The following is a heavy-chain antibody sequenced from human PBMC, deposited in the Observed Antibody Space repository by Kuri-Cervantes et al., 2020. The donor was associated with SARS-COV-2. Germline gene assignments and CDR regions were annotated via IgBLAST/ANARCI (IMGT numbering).Heavy chain of an antibody. CDR3: ARTLASITGTYMDV. J-gene: IGHJ6*03. Sequence: GGSLRLSCAASGFTFSDYYMSWIRQAPGKGLEWVSYISSSGSTIYYADSVKGRFTISRDNAKNSLYLQMNSLRAEDTAVYYCARTLASITGTYMDVWGKGTTVTVSS. CDR2: ISSSGSTI. CDR1: GFTFSDYY. V-gene: IGHV3-11*04. D-gene: IGHD1-7*01.